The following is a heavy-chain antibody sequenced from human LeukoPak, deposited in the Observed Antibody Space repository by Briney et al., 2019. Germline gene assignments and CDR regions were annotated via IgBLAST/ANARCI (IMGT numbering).Heavy chain of an antibody. CDR2: IDSGSSPI. CDR3: AREPRYCGGDCGAFDI. V-gene: IGHV3-48*02. J-gene: IGHJ3*02. D-gene: IGHD2-21*02. CDR1: GFTFSSYS. Sequence: GGSLRLSCAASGFTFSSYSMNWVRQAPGKGLECVSYIDSGSSPIYYADSVKGRFTISRDNAKNSLYLQMNSLRDEDTAVYYCAREPRYCGGDCGAFDIWGQGTMVTVSS.